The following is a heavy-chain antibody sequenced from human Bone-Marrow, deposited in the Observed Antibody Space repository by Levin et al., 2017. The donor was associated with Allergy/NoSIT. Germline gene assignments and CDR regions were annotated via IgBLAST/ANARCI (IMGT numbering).Heavy chain of an antibody. V-gene: IGHV4-31*03. Sequence: SETLSLTCTVSGGSISSGGYYWSWIRQHPGKGLEWIGYIYYSGSTYYNPSLKSRVTISVDTSKNQFSLKLSSVTAADTAVYYCATARKKIAAAGKLKSRPGWFDPWGQGTLVTVSS. CDR3: ATARKKIAAAGKLKSRPGWFDP. CDR2: IYYSGST. D-gene: IGHD6-13*01. CDR1: GGSISSGGYY. J-gene: IGHJ5*02.